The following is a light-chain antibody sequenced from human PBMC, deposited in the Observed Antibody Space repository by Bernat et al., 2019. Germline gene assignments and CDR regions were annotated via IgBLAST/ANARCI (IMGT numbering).Light chain of an antibody. Sequence: QSALTQPPSASGSPGQSVTISCTGTSSDVGAYNYVSWYQQHPGKAPKPMIYEVTKRPSGVPDRFSGSKSGNTASLTVSGLQAEDEADYYCRSYAGSNNFDVFGTGTKVTVL. CDR1: SSDVGAYNY. CDR2: EVT. J-gene: IGLJ1*01. CDR3: RSYAGSNNFDV. V-gene: IGLV2-8*01.